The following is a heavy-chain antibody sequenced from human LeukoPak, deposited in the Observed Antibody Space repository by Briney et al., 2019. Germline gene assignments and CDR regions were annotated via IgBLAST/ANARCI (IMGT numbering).Heavy chain of an antibody. CDR2: IYYSGST. J-gene: IGHJ3*02. Sequence: SETLSLTCTVSGGSISSYYWSWIRQPPGKGLEWIGYIYYSGSTNYNPSLKSRVTISVDTSKNQFSLKLCSVTAADTAVYYCAREGTAMVGDAFDIWGQGTMVTVSS. V-gene: IGHV4-59*01. D-gene: IGHD5-18*01. CDR3: AREGTAMVGDAFDI. CDR1: GGSISSYY.